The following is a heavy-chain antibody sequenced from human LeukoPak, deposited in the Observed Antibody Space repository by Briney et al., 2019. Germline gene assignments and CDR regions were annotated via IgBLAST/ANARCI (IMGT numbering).Heavy chain of an antibody. CDR3: AKEVQTWYYYYMDV. Sequence: PGGSLRLSCVASGFTFDSYAMSWVRQAPGKGLEWVSAISTSGVSTYYADSVKGRFTISRDNSDNTLYLQMNSLRAEDTAVYYCAKEVQTWYYYYMDVWGKGTTVTVSS. J-gene: IGHJ6*03. V-gene: IGHV3-23*01. CDR1: GFTFDSYA. CDR2: ISTSGVST.